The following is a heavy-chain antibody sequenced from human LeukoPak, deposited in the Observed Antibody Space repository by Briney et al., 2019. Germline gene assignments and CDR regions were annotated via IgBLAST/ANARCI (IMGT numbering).Heavy chain of an antibody. D-gene: IGHD3-10*01. Sequence: SQTLSLTCTVSGDSINTGGYYWNWIRQHPGKGLEWIGYIYSSGSTYYNPSLKSRVTISADASKSQFSQNLRSVTAADTAVYYCARDYYASGPLFMGVWGQGTTVTVSS. V-gene: IGHV4-31*03. CDR1: GDSINTGGYY. CDR3: ARDYYASGPLFMGV. J-gene: IGHJ6*02. CDR2: IYSSGST.